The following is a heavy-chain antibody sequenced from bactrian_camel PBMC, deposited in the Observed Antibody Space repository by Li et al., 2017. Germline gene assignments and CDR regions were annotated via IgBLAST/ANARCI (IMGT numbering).Heavy chain of an antibody. Sequence: HVQLVESGGGLVQPGGSLRLSCAASGFTFSSSTMTWVRQAPGKGLEWVSSNGGTSTFYADSVKGRFTIARDNAKNTLYLQLNSLKTEDTAMYYCANWGGNYWGQGTQVTVS. D-gene: IGHD2*01. CDR2: NGGTST. CDR1: GFTFSSST. V-gene: IGHV3S1*01. J-gene: IGHJ4*01. CDR3: ANWGGNY.